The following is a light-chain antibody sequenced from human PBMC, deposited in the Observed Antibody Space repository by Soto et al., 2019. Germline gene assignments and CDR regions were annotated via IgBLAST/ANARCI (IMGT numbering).Light chain of an antibody. J-gene: IGKJ5*01. Sequence: EIVLTQSPGTLSVSPGERVSLSCRASQVVTYLAWYQHKPGQAPRLLIYNGSNRAAGIPARFSGSGSAADFTLTISSVEPEDYAVYYCQHRGEWPRSITFGEGTRLEIK. V-gene: IGKV3-11*01. CDR2: NGS. CDR3: QHRGEWPRSIT. CDR1: QVVTY.